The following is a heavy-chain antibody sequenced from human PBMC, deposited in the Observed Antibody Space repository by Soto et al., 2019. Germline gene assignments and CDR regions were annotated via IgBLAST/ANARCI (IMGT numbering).Heavy chain of an antibody. CDR1: GFTFTRYS. Sequence: GGSLRLSCAASGFTFTRYSMNWVRQAPGKGLEWVSSISSTTNYIYYGDSMKGRFTISRDNAKNSLYLEMNSLRAEDTAVYYCARESEDLTSNFDYWGQGTVVTVSS. V-gene: IGHV3-21*06. J-gene: IGHJ4*02. CDR2: ISSTTNYI. CDR3: ARESEDLTSNFDY.